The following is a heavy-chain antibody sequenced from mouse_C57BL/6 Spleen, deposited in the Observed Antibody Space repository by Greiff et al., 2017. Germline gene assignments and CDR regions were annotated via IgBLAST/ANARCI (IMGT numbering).Heavy chain of an antibody. J-gene: IGHJ1*03. D-gene: IGHD1-1*01. CDR1: GYTFTSYW. CDR2: IDPSDSYT. Sequence: QVQLQQPGAELVMPGASVKLSCKASGYTFTSYWMHWVKQRPGQGLEWIGEIDPSDSYTNYNQKFKGKSTLTVDKSSSTAYMQLSSLTSEDSAVYYGALITTVVAPWYFDVWGTGTTVTVSS. CDR3: ALITTVVAPWYFDV. V-gene: IGHV1-69*01.